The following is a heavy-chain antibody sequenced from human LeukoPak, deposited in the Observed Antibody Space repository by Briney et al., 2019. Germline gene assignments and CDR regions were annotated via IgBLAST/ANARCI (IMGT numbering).Heavy chain of an antibody. CDR2: IYTSGST. V-gene: IGHV4-4*07. CDR3: ARDHQSSGWSYWYFDL. J-gene: IGHJ2*01. D-gene: IGHD6-19*01. Sequence: SETLSLTCTVSGGSISSYCWSWIRQPAGKGLEWIGRIYTSGSTNYNPSLKSRVTMSVDTSKNQFSLKLSSVTAADTAVYYCARDHQSSGWSYWYFDLWGRGTLVTVSS. CDR1: GGSISSYC.